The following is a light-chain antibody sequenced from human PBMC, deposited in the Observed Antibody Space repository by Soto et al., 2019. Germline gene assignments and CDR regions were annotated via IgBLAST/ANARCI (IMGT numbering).Light chain of an antibody. CDR2: DAS. CDR1: QSVSSY. J-gene: IGKJ2*01. Sequence: EIVLTQSPATLSLSPGERATLSCRASQSVSSYLAWYQQKPGQAPRLLIYDASNRATGIPARFSGGGSGTDFTLPNSGLAPEDFAVYYCQQRFNWPRFTFGQGTKLEIK. V-gene: IGKV3-11*01. CDR3: QQRFNWPRFT.